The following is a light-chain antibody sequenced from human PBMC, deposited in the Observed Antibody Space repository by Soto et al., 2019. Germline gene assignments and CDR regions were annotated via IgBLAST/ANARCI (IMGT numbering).Light chain of an antibody. CDR1: GGDIGAYNY. CDR2: GVT. CDR3: SSFTTTYFYV. V-gene: IGLV2-14*01. J-gene: IGLJ1*01. Sequence: QSALTQPASVSGSLGQSITLSCTGSGGDIGAYNYVSWYQQHPGKAPKLIIYGVTHRPSGVSSRFSASKSAYTASLTISALQAEDEADYYCSSFTTTYFYVFGPGTKVTVL.